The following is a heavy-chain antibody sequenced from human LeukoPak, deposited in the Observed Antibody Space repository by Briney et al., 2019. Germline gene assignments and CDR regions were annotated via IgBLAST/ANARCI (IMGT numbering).Heavy chain of an antibody. V-gene: IGHV1-2*02. J-gene: IGHJ4*02. CDR1: GNTFAGHN. CDR3: AISIQAAAIPAFDY. CDR2: INPDRGGT. D-gene: IGHD6-25*01. Sequence: ASVKVSCKAPGNTFAGHNIHWMRQAPGQGLELMGWINPDRGGTDYARQFQGRVTMISDTSIRAAYMELSSLVSEDSAVYFCAISIQAAAIPAFDYWGQGTLVTVSS.